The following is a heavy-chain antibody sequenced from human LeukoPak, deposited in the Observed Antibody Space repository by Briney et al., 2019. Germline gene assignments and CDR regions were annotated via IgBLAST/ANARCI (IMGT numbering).Heavy chain of an antibody. J-gene: IGHJ3*02. CDR2: INPSGGST. CDR1: GYTFTSYY. D-gene: IGHD3-22*01. V-gene: IGHV1-46*01. CDR3: ARGTTYYYDSSGYLDAFDI. Sequence: ASVKVSCKASGYTFTSYYMHWVRQAPGQGLEWMGIINPSGGSTSCAQKFQGRVTMTRDTSTSTVYMELSSLRSEDTAVYYCARGTTYYYDSSGYLDAFDIWGQGTMVTVSS.